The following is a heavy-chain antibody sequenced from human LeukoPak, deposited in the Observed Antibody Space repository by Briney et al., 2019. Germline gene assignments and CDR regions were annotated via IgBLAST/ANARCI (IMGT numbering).Heavy chain of an antibody. CDR1: GFTVSSNY. D-gene: IGHD3-10*01. J-gene: IGHJ5*02. V-gene: IGHV3-23*01. CDR3: AGSQPRDSGTYLFDWFDP. Sequence: PGGSLRLSCAASGFTVSSNYMSWVRQAPGKGLEWVSAISGSGGSTYYADSVKGRFTISRDNAKNSLYLQLNSLRAEDTAVYYCAGSQPRDSGTYLFDWFDPWGQGTLVTVSS. CDR2: ISGSGGST.